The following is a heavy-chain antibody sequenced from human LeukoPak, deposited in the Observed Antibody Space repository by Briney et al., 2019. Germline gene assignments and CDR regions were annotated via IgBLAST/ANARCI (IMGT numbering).Heavy chain of an antibody. CDR2: INQDGSET. Sequence: PGGSLRLSCAVSGYTFSNYWMTWVRQAPGKGLDWVANINQDGSETYYVDSVKGRFSISRDNAKNSLYLQMTSLRVEDTAVYYCTRAHVTGVDAFDIWGQGTMVIVSS. CDR3: TRAHVTGVDAFDI. CDR1: GYTFSNYW. V-gene: IGHV3-7*01. D-gene: IGHD2-21*02. J-gene: IGHJ3*02.